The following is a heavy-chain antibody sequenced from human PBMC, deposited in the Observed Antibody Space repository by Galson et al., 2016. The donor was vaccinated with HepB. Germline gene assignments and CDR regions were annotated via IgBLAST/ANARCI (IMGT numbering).Heavy chain of an antibody. CDR1: GSTVINNY. J-gene: IGHJ4*02. Sequence: SLRLSCAASGSTVINNYMSWVRQAPGKGLQWVSFIYSDNTISYADSVKGRFTISRDTSKNTVFLQMNSLRAEDTAVYYCARRAAAGPFDYWGQGTLVTVSS. CDR3: ARRAAAGPFDY. V-gene: IGHV3-53*01. D-gene: IGHD6-13*01. CDR2: IYSDNTI.